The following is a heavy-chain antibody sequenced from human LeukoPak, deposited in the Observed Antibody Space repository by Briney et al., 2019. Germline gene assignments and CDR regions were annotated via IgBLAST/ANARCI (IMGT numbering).Heavy chain of an antibody. CDR3: ARDRWPLVRGDY. Sequence: PGGSLRLSCAASGFTVSSNYMSWVRQAPGKGLEWVSVIYSGGSTYYADSVKGRFTISRDNSKNTLYLQMNSLRAEDTAVYYCARDRWPLVRGDYWGQGPLVTVSS. CDR1: GFTVSSNY. J-gene: IGHJ4*02. V-gene: IGHV3-53*01. D-gene: IGHD6-6*01. CDR2: IYSGGST.